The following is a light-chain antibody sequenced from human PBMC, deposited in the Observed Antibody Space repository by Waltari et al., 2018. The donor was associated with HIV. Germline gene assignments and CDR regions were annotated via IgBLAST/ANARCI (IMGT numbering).Light chain of an antibody. CDR3: QQYNNWPPT. CDR1: QSVTSN. CDR2: GAS. J-gene: IGKJ1*01. V-gene: IGKV3-15*01. Sequence: EIVMTQSPATLSVSPGERATLSCRASQSVTSNLAWYQQKPGQAPRLLIYGASTSATGIPARFSGGGSGTEFTLTIRSLQSEDFAVYYCQQYNNWPPTFGQGTKVEIK.